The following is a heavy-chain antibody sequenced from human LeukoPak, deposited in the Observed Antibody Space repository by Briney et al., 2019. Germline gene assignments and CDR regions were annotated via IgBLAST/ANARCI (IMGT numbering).Heavy chain of an antibody. CDR3: ARPNDYGYYFDY. J-gene: IGHJ4*02. V-gene: IGHV5-51*01. CDR2: IYPGDSDT. Sequence: NRGESLKISCKGSGYSFTSYWIGWVRQMPGKGLEWMGIIYPGDSDTKYSPSFQGQVTISVDKSISTAYLQWSSLKASDTAMYYCARPNDYGYYFDYWGQGTLVTVSS. D-gene: IGHD4-17*01. CDR1: GYSFTSYW.